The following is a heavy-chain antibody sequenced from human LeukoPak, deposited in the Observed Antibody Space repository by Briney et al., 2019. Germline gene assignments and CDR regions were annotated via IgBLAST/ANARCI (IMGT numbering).Heavy chain of an antibody. CDR3: ARDRDTAMVHDAFDI. J-gene: IGHJ3*02. CDR1: GFTFSSYA. Sequence: GGSLRLSCEASGFTFSSYAVHWVRQAPGKGLEWVAVISYDGSNKYYADSVKGRFTISRDNSKNTLYLQMNSLRAEDTAVYYCARDRDTAMVHDAFDIWGQGTMVTVSS. D-gene: IGHD5-18*01. CDR2: ISYDGSNK. V-gene: IGHV3-30*04.